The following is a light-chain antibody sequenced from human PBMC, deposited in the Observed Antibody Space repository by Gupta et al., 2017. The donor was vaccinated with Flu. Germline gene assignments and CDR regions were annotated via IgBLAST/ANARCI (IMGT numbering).Light chain of an antibody. V-gene: IGLV2-14*03. CDR3: NAYITTTLDLV. CDR2: DVT. Sequence: QSALTQPPSVSGSPGQSITISCTGISSDVGGYDDVSWYQQHPGKATKLMRDDVTNRPSGVSNRFSGSKSGNTASLTISGLQAEDEAYYYCNAYITTTLDLVFGGGTKMTVL. CDR1: SSDVGGYDD. J-gene: IGLJ2*01.